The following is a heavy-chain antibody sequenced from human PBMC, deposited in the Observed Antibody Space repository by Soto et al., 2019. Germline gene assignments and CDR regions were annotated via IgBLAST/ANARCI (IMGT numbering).Heavy chain of an antibody. CDR3: ARSPGYCSTTRCYGRDFAMDV. V-gene: IGHV3-30-3*01. D-gene: IGHD2-2*01. Sequence: QVQLVEFGGGVVQPGRSLRLSCAASRFTFSNYAMHWVRQAPGKGLQWVALISFDGSTKYYADSVKGRFTISRDNSKNTLYLQMNSLRAEDTAVYYCARSPGYCSTTRCYGRDFAMDVWGQATTVTVSS. J-gene: IGHJ6*02. CDR2: ISFDGSTK. CDR1: RFTFSNYA.